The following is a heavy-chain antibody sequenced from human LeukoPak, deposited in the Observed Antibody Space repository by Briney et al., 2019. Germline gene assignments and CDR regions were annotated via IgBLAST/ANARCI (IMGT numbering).Heavy chain of an antibody. CDR1: GYTFTGYY. CDR2: INPNSGGT. V-gene: IGHV1-2*02. J-gene: IGHJ5*02. CDR3: ARGYCSGGSCYRLFPWFDP. Sequence: ASVKVSRKASGYTFTGYYMHWVRQAPGQGLEWMGWINPNSGGTNYAQKFQGRVTMTRDTSISTAYMELSRLRSDDTAVYYCARGYCSGGSCYRLFPWFDPWGQGTLVTVSS. D-gene: IGHD2-15*01.